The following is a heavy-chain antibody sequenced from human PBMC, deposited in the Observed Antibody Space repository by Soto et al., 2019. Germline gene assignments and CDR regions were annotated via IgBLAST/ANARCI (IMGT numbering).Heavy chain of an antibody. V-gene: IGHV4-39*01. CDR2: IHYSGST. CDR3: ARHLMTGPYNYYCNGMDV. D-gene: IGHD3-9*01. CDR1: GASISGSTSY. J-gene: IGHJ6*02. Sequence: QLQLQESGPGLMKPSETLSLNCTVSGASISGSTSYWGWIRQPPGKGLEWIGKIHYSGSTYYSPSLKRRVTLSGDPSKNQFSLRLSSVTAADTAVYYCARHLMTGPYNYYCNGMDVWGPGTTVTVS.